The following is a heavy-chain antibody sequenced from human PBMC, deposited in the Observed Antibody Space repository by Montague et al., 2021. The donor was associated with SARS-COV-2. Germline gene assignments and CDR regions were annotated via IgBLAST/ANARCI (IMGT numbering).Heavy chain of an antibody. CDR2: ISYEGSIQ. Sequence: SLRLSCAASGFNFNHYGMHWVRQAPGKGLQWVAFISYEGSIQYYAESVVGRFSISRDYSKNTLYLQMNSLRPEDTAFYYCAKAHNILMIYAKAGGFDYWGQGTLVSVSS. D-gene: IGHD2-8*01. CDR1: GFNFNHYG. V-gene: IGHV3-30*18. CDR3: AKAHNILMIYAKAGGFDY. J-gene: IGHJ4*02.